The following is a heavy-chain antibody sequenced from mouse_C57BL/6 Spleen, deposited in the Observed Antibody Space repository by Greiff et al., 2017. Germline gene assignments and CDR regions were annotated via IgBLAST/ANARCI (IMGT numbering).Heavy chain of an antibody. CDR3: ARYDYDPYYYAIDY. Sequence: QVQLKQSGAELARPGASVKLSCKASGYTFTSYGISWVKQRTGQGLEWIGEIYPRSGNTYYNEKFKGKVTLTADKSSSTAYMELRSLTSEDSAVYFCARYDYDPYYYAIDYWGQGTSVTVSS. J-gene: IGHJ4*01. CDR2: IYPRSGNT. CDR1: GYTFTSYG. V-gene: IGHV1-81*01. D-gene: IGHD2-4*01.